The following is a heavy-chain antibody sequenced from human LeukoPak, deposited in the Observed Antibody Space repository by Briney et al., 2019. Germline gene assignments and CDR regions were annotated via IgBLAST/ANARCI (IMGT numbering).Heavy chain of an antibody. CDR3: AMGAIVATIDY. Sequence: PAGSLRFSCAASGLTVSRNYMSRVPQAPGKRPEWVSLIYSGSSTYYADSVKGSFTCSRDKSKNTLYLQMSSLRVEDTAVYYCAMGAIVATIDYWGQGTLVTVSS. J-gene: IGHJ4*02. V-gene: IGHV3-66*01. CDR2: IYSGSST. CDR1: GLTVSRNY. D-gene: IGHD5-12*01.